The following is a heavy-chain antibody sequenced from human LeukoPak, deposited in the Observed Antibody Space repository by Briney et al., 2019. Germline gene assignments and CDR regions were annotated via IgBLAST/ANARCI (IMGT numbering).Heavy chain of an antibody. J-gene: IGHJ6*04. V-gene: IGHV4-39*07. Sequence: SETLSLTCTVSGGSISSNSYYWGWIRQPPGKGLEWIGSIYYSGSTYYNPSLKSRVTISVDTSKNQFSLKLSSVTATDTAVYYCARAGYSGSDFSVWGKGSTVTVSS. CDR2: IYYSGST. CDR1: GGSISSNSYY. CDR3: ARAGYSGSDFSV. D-gene: IGHD5-12*01.